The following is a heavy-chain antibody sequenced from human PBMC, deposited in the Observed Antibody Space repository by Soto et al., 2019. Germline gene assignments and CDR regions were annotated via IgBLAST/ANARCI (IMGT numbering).Heavy chain of an antibody. CDR3: ARVSRVWYSSGWYSTKGYYYYYSMDV. CDR2: TYYRSKWYN. Sequence: PSQTLSLTCAISGDSVSSNSAAWNWIRQSPSRGLEWLGRTYYRSKWYNDYAVSVKSRITINPDTSKNQFSLQLNSVTPEDTAVYYCARVSRVWYSSGWYSTKGYYYYYSMDVWGQGTTVTVSS. J-gene: IGHJ6*02. V-gene: IGHV6-1*01. CDR1: GDSVSSNSAA. D-gene: IGHD6-19*01.